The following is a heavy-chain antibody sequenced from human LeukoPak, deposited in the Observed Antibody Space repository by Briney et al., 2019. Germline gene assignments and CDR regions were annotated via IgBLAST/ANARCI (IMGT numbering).Heavy chain of an antibody. V-gene: IGHV1-46*01. CDR2: INPSGGST. J-gene: IGHJ4*02. D-gene: IGHD3-22*01. CDR1: GYTFTIYY. CDR3: ARDSKGYYYDSSGPFDY. Sequence: GASVTVSCKASGYTFTIYYMHWVRHAPGQGLEWGGVINPSGGSTIYAQTVQGRVTITRDTATSTVYMELSSMRSEDTAVYYCARDSKGYYYDSSGPFDYWGQGTLATVSS.